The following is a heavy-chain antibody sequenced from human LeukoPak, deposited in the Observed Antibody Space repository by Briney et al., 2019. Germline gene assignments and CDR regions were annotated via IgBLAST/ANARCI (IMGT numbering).Heavy chain of an antibody. D-gene: IGHD3-16*01. CDR3: ARGRRDDYVWGSSFDY. CDR1: GCTFNTYG. V-gene: IGHV1-18*01. J-gene: IGHJ4*02. CDR2: ISGYNGKT. Sequence: ASVKVSCKASGCTFNTYGITWVRQAPGQGLEWMGWISGYNGKTKYAQNLQDRVTMTTDTSTTTAYMELRSLRSDDTAVYYCARGRRDDYVWGSSFDYWGQGTLVTVSS.